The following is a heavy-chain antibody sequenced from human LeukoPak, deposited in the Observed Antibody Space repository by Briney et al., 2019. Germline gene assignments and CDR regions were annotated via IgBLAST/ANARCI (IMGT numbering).Heavy chain of an antibody. V-gene: IGHV3-74*01. CDR2: ISSDGTTT. CDR1: GFTFSTFW. CDR3: ARDESKTGTTDY. J-gene: IGHJ4*02. D-gene: IGHD1-7*01. Sequence: GGSLRLSCAASGFTFSTFWMHWVRQTPGKGLVWVSRISSDGTTTHYADSVKGRFTISRDNAKNSLYLQMNSLRAEDTAVYYCARDESKTGTTDYWGQGTLVTVSS.